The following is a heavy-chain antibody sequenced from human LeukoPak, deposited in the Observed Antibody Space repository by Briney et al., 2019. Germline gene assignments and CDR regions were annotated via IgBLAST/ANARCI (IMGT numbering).Heavy chain of an antibody. D-gene: IGHD1-26*01. CDR1: GGSISSYY. Sequence: SETLSLTCTVSGGSISSYYWSWLRQPPGKGLEWIGYIYYSGSTNYNPSLKSRVTISVDTSKNQFSLKLSSVTAADTAVYYCARSDYSGSYFFDYWGQGTLVTVSS. CDR3: ARSDYSGSYFFDY. J-gene: IGHJ4*02. CDR2: IYYSGST. V-gene: IGHV4-59*08.